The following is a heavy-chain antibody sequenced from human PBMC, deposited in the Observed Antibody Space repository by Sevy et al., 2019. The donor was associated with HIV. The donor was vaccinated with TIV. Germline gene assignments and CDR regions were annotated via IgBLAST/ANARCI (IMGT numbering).Heavy chain of an antibody. D-gene: IGHD3-3*02. J-gene: IGHJ4*02. CDR1: GGTFNSYI. CDR3: ARWSISIDY. V-gene: IGHV1-69*13. Sequence: ASVKVSCKASGGTFNSYIVSWVRQAPGQGLEWMGEITPILGTTQYAQKFKGRVTISADESTNTIYMELSSLKSEDTALYYCARWSISIDYWGQGTLVTVSS. CDR2: ITPILGTT.